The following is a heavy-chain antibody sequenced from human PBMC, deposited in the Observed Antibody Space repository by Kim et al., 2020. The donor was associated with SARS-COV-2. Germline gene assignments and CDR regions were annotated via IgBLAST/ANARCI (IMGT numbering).Heavy chain of an antibody. D-gene: IGHD3-16*02. V-gene: IGHV1-69*13. Sequence: SVKVSCKASGGTFSSYAISWVRQAPGQGLEWMGGIIPIFGTANYAQKFQGRVTITADESTSTAYMELSSLRSEDTAVYYCARDLGGPYYDYVWGSYRGYYFDYWGQGTLVTVSS. J-gene: IGHJ4*02. CDR1: GGTFSSYA. CDR2: IIPIFGTA. CDR3: ARDLGGPYYDYVWGSYRGYYFDY.